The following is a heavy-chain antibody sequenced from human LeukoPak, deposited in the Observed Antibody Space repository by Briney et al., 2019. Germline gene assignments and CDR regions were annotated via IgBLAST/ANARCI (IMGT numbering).Heavy chain of an antibody. J-gene: IGHJ4*02. CDR1: RFTFRYA. D-gene: IGHD3-3*01. CDR2: ISGSGGST. V-gene: IGHV3-23*01. Sequence: GGSLRLSCAASRFTFRYAMSWVRQAPGKGLEWVSAISGSGGSTYYSDSVKGRFTISRDNSKNTLYLQMNSLRAEDTAVYYCAKEYYDFWSGYYYWGQGTLVTVSS. CDR3: AKEYYDFWSGYYY.